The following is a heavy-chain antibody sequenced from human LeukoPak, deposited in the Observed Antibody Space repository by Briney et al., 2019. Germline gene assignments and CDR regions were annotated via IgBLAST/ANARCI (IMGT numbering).Heavy chain of an antibody. CDR2: IYYSGST. J-gene: IGHJ2*01. CDR3: ARKGSGYQIKHWYFDL. D-gene: IGHD3-10*01. Sequence: PSETLSLTCTVSGGSISSSSYYWGWIRQPPGKGLEWIGSIYYSGSTYYNPSLKSRVTISVDTSKNQFSLKLSSVTAADTAVYYCARKGSGYQIKHWYFDLWGRGTLVTVSS. CDR1: GGSISSSSYY. V-gene: IGHV4-39*07.